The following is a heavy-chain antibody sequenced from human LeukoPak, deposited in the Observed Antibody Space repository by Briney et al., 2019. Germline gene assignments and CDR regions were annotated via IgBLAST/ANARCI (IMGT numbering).Heavy chain of an antibody. J-gene: IGHJ4*02. D-gene: IGHD6-19*01. CDR3: VISVAGPFGDY. V-gene: IGHV1-46*03. Sequence: ASVKVSCKASGYTFTSYYMHWVRQAPGQGLEWMGIINPSGGSTSYAQKFQGRVTMTRDTSTSTVYMELSSLRSEDTAVYYCVISVAGPFGDYWGQGTLVTVSS. CDR2: INPSGGST. CDR1: GYTFTSYY.